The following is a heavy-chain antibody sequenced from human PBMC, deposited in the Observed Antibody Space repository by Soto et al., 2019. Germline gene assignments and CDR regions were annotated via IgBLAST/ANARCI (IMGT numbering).Heavy chain of an antibody. CDR3: AKEATAMVLTAFDY. Sequence: GGSLRLSCAASGFTFSSYGMHWVRQAPGKGLEWVAVISYDGSNKYYADSVKGRFTISRDNSKNTLYLQMNSLRAEETAVYYCAKEATAMVLTAFDYWGQGTLVTVSS. J-gene: IGHJ4*02. CDR1: GFTFSSYG. V-gene: IGHV3-30*18. D-gene: IGHD5-18*01. CDR2: ISYDGSNK.